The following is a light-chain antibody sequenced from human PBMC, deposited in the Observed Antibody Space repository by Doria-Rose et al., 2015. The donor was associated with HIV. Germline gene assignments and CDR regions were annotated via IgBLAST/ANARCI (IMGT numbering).Light chain of an antibody. V-gene: IGKV1-39*01. CDR1: QNIHLF. Sequence: TQSPSSLSASVGDRVTITCRASQNIHLFLNWYQQRPGRVPKVLIYATSTLQSGVPSRFSGSGSGTDFTLTISSVQPEDFATYYRQQSFSTPRTFGPGTKVEMK. J-gene: IGKJ1*01. CDR2: ATS. CDR3: QQSFSTPRT.